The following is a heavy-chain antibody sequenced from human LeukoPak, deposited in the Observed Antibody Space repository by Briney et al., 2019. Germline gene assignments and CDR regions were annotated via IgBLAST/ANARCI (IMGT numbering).Heavy chain of an antibody. D-gene: IGHD2-2*01. CDR1: GGSISSGGYY. J-gene: IGHJ2*01. Sequence: SETLSLTCTVSGGSISSGGYYWSWIRQHPGKGLEWIGYIYYSGSTYYNPSLKSRVTISVDTSKNQFSLKLSSVTAADTAVYYCAADLGYCSSASCRYFALWGRGTLVTVSS. V-gene: IGHV4-31*03. CDR2: IYYSGST. CDR3: AADLGYCSSASCRYFAL.